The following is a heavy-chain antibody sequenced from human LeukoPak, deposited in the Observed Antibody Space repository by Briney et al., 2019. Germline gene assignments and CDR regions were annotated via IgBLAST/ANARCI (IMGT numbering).Heavy chain of an antibody. Sequence: SETLSLTCAVYGGSFSGYYWSRIRQPPGKGLEWIGEINHSGSTNYNPSLKSRVTISVDTSKNQFSLKLSSVTAADTAVYYCARAGTGDCSSTSCTVDYWGQGTLVTVSS. V-gene: IGHV4-34*01. CDR1: GGSFSGYY. D-gene: IGHD2-2*01. J-gene: IGHJ4*02. CDR2: INHSGST. CDR3: ARAGTGDCSSTSCTVDY.